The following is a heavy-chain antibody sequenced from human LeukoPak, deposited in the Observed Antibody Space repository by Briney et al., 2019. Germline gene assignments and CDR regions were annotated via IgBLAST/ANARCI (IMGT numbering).Heavy chain of an antibody. CDR2: INPNSGGT. Sequence: ASVKVSCKASGYTFTGYYMHWVRQAPGQGIEWMGWINPNSGGTNYAQKFQGRVTMTRDTSISTAYMELSRLRSDDTAVYYCARGGIAASHNWFDPWGQGTLVTVSS. J-gene: IGHJ5*02. V-gene: IGHV1-2*02. CDR3: ARGGIAASHNWFDP. CDR1: GYTFTGYY. D-gene: IGHD6-6*01.